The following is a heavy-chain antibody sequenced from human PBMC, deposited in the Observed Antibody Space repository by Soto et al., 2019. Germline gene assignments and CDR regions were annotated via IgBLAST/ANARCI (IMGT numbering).Heavy chain of an antibody. CDR3: ARGWGLVFDY. V-gene: IGHV4-4*02. J-gene: IGHJ4*02. D-gene: IGHD2-21*02. CDR1: GGSVSSNMW. Sequence: SETLSLTCAVSGGSVSSNMWWTWVRQPPGKGLEWIGQIYHSGRTNYNPSLKSRVTISVDTSKNQFSLKLSSVTAADTAVYYCARGWGLVFDYWGQGTLVTVSS. CDR2: IYHSGRT.